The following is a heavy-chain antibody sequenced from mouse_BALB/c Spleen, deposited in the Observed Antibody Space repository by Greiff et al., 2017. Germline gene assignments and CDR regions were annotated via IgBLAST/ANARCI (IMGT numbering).Heavy chain of an antibody. CDR2: ILPGSGST. CDR1: GYTFSSYW. D-gene: IGHD2-10*02. CDR3: ARGGYGNLYYAMDY. J-gene: IGHJ4*01. Sequence: QVQLKESGAELVRPGSSVKISCKATGYTFSSYWIEWVKQRPGHGLEWIGEILPGSGSTNYNEKFKGKATFTADTSSNTAYMQLSSLTSEDSAVYYCARGGYGNLYYAMDYWGQGTSVTVSS. V-gene: IGHV1-9*01.